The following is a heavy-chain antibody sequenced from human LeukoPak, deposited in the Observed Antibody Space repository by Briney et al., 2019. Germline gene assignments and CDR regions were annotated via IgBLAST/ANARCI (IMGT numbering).Heavy chain of an antibody. Sequence: GGSLRLSCAASGFTVSSNYMSWVRQAPGKGLEWVSVIYSGGSTYYADSVKGRFTISRHNSKNTLYLQMNSLRAEDTAVYYCARDHDYGSGSYRNYYGMDVWGQGTTVTVS. CDR3: ARDHDYGSGSYRNYYGMDV. CDR2: IYSGGST. CDR1: GFTVSSNY. D-gene: IGHD3-10*01. J-gene: IGHJ6*02. V-gene: IGHV3-53*04.